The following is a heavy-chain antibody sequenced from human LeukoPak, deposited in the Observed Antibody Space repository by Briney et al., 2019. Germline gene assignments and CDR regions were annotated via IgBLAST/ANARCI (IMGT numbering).Heavy chain of an antibody. D-gene: IGHD3-16*02. V-gene: IGHV3-30*02. CDR3: AKDFEYDYVWGSYRYGPSDY. J-gene: IGHJ4*02. CDR2: IRYDGSNK. Sequence: PGGSLRLSCAASGFTFSSYGMHWVRQAPGKGLEWVAFIRYDGSNKYYADSVKGRFTISRDNSKNTLYLQMISLRAEDTAVYYCAKDFEYDYVWGSYRYGPSDYWGQGTLVTVSS. CDR1: GFTFSSYG.